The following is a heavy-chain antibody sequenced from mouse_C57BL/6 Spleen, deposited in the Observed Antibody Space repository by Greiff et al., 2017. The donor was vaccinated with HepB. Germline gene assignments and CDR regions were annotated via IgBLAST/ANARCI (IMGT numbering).Heavy chain of an antibody. D-gene: IGHD1-1*01. CDR1: GYTFTSYW. CDR2: IDPSDSYT. Sequence: QVHVKQPGAELVMPGASVKLSCKASGYTFTSYWMHWVKQRPGQGLEWIGEIDPSDSYTNYNQKFKGKSTLTVDKSSSTAYMQLSSLTSEDSAVYYCARGMGLLYYYAMDYWGQGTSVTVSS. J-gene: IGHJ4*01. V-gene: IGHV1-69*01. CDR3: ARGMGLLYYYAMDY.